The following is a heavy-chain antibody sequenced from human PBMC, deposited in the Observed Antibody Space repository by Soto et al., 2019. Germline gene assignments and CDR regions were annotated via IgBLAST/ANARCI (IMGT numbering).Heavy chain of an antibody. Sequence: QVQVVQSGGGVVQPGRSLRLSCAASGFTFSSYALHWVRQAPGTGLEWLTVISHDGSNKYYEDSVKDRFTISRDNSKSTLYLQMNSLRVEDTAVYYCARGGPMTTAATPIWDWGQGTLVTVSS. J-gene: IGHJ4*02. V-gene: IGHV3-30-3*01. CDR3: ARGGPMTTAATPIWD. CDR1: GFTFSSYA. D-gene: IGHD4-17*01. CDR2: ISHDGSNK.